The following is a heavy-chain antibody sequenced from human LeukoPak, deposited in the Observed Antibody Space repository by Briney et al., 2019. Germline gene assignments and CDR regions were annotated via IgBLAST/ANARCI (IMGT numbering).Heavy chain of an antibody. J-gene: IGHJ6*02. CDR3: AKYSRSWSQDYYYGMDV. D-gene: IGHD6-13*01. Sequence: GGSLRLSCAASGFTFFSYGMHWVRQAPGKGLEWVAIISYDGSNKHYAASVKGRFTISRDNSKNTLYPQMNSLRAEDTAVYYCAKYSRSWSQDYYYGMDVWGQGTTVTVSS. V-gene: IGHV3-30*18. CDR1: GFTFFSYG. CDR2: ISYDGSNK.